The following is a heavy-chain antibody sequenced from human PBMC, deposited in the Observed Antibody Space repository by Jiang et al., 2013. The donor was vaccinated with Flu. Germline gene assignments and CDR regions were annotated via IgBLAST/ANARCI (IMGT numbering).Heavy chain of an antibody. Sequence: GAEVKKPGASVKVSCKVSGYTLTELSMHWVRQAPGKGLEWMGGFDPEDGETIYAQKFQGRVTMTGDTSTDTAYMELSSLRSEDTAVYYCARLLLPLGWGQGTLVTVSS. CDR1: GYTLTELS. CDR3: ARLLLPLG. CDR2: FDPEDGET. J-gene: IGHJ4*02. D-gene: IGHD3-22*01. V-gene: IGHV1-24*01.